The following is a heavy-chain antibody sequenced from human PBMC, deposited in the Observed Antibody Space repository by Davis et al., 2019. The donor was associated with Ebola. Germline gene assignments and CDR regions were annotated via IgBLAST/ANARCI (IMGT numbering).Heavy chain of an antibody. CDR1: RYTFTNYG. CDR2: INPNTDAT. J-gene: IGHJ4*02. V-gene: IGHV1-2*06. D-gene: IGHD1-14*01. CDR3: ATPTTRGFDY. Sequence: ASVTVSCKASRYTFTNYGITWVRQAPGQGLERMGRINPNTDATNYAPRLQGRVTMTRDTSISTAYMELSRLRSDDTAVYYCATPTTRGFDYWGQGTLVTVSS.